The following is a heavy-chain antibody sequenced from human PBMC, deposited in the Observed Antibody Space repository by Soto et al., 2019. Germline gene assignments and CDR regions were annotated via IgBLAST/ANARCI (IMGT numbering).Heavy chain of an antibody. V-gene: IGHV1-3*01. CDR1: GYTFTSYA. CDR3: ARVGRYGSGSRTFDP. D-gene: IGHD3-10*01. CDR2: INAGNGNT. Sequence: ASVKVSCKASGYTFTSYAMHWVRQAPGQRLEWMGWINAGNGNTKYSQKFQGRVTITRDTSASTAYMELSSLRSEDTAVYYFARVGRYGSGSRTFDPWGQGTLVTVSS. J-gene: IGHJ5*02.